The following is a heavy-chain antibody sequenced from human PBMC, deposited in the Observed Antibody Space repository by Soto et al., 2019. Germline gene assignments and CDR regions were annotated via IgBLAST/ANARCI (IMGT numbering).Heavy chain of an antibody. Sequence: DVQLVESGGGLIQPGESLRLSCAATGFNISGKKYVAWVRQAPGKGLEWVSALYDLDGSFYAASVKGRFTTSSDSSKTTVYLRMNDLRPDDTAVYYCATWHEREHAYDVWGQGTTVTFSS. CDR1: GFNISGKKY. V-gene: IGHV3-53*01. CDR2: LYDLDGS. J-gene: IGHJ3*01. D-gene: IGHD1-1*01. CDR3: ATWHEREHAYDV.